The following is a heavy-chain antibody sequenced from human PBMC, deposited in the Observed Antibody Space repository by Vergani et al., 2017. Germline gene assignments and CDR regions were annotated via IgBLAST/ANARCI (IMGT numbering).Heavy chain of an antibody. J-gene: IGHJ6*02. V-gene: IGHV7-4-1*02. CDR1: GGTFSSYA. CDR2: INTNTGNP. Sequence: QVQLVQSGAEVKKPGSSVKVSCKASGGTFSSYAISWVRQAPGQGLEWMGRINTNTGNPTYAQGFTGRFVFSLDTSVSTAYLQISSLKAEDTAVYYCARKLVLRERRYGMDVWGQGTTVTVSS. CDR3: ARKLVLRERRYGMDV. D-gene: IGHD1-1*01.